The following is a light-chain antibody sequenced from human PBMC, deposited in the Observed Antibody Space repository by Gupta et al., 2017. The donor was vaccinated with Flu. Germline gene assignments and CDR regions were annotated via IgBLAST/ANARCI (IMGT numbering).Light chain of an antibody. CDR3: QQYNSYPPT. Sequence: DIQMTQPPSHLSASVGDRVTITCRASQGIINNLAWFQQKPGKGPKSLIYAASSLQSGVPSKFSGSGSVSGTDFTLTISSLQPEDSATYFCQQYNSYPPTFGQGTRLEIK. CDR1: QGIINN. V-gene: IGKV1-16*02. J-gene: IGKJ5*01. CDR2: AAS.